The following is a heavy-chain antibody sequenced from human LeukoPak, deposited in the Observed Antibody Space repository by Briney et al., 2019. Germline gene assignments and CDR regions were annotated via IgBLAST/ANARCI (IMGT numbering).Heavy chain of an antibody. CDR1: GYTFTSYY. Sequence: AAVTVSSKASGYTFTSYYMHWVRQAPGQGLEWMGLINPTVGSTGYAQKFQGRVTMTRDMSTSTDYMDLRSLRSEDTASYYSARDNSVGDNAWWFDPWGQGTLVTVSS. CDR3: ARDNSVGDNAWWFDP. V-gene: IGHV1-46*01. CDR2: INPTVGST. D-gene: IGHD1-26*01. J-gene: IGHJ5*02.